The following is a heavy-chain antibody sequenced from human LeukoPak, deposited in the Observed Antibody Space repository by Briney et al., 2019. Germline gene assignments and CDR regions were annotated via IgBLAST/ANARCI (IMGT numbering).Heavy chain of an antibody. CDR3: AKDNNWNHAEYFQH. V-gene: IGHV3-11*05. Sequence: GGSLRLSCAASGFSFSDEYMSWIRQAPGQGPEWISYISAGGSYTNYADSVKGRFTISRDNAKNSLHLQMNSLRAEDTAVYYCAKDNNWNHAEYFQHWGQGTLVTVSS. D-gene: IGHD1-14*01. J-gene: IGHJ1*01. CDR2: ISAGGSYT. CDR1: GFSFSDEY.